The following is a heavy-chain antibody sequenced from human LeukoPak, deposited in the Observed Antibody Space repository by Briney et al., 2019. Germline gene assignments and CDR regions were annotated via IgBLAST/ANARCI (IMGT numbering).Heavy chain of an antibody. CDR1: GGSFSGYY. J-gene: IGHJ4*02. CDR3: ARQEGSLDY. CDR2: INHSGST. Sequence: SETLSLTCAVYGGSFSGYYWSWIRQPPGKGLEWIGEINHSGSTNYNPSLRSRVTISVDRSRNQFSLKLTAVTAADTAVYYCARQEGSLDYWGQGTLVTVSS. V-gene: IGHV4-34*01.